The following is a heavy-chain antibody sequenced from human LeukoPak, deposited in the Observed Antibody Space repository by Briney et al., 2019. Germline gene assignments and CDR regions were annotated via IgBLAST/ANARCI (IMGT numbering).Heavy chain of an antibody. J-gene: IGHJ4*02. CDR2: ISSSGSTI. CDR1: GFSFSSYE. V-gene: IGHV3-48*03. CDR3: ARERQWLGSFDY. Sequence: PGGSLRLSWAASGFSFSSYEMNWVRQAPGKGLEWVSYISSSGSTIYYADSVKGRFTISRDNAKNSLYLQVNSLRAEDTAVYYCARERQWLGSFDYWGQGTLVTVSS. D-gene: IGHD6-19*01.